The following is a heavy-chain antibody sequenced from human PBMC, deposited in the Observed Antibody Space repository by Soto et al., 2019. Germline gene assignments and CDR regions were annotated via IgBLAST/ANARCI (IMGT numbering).Heavy chain of an antibody. CDR3: AKDRYSSGRNYFDY. Sequence: PGGSLRLSCAASGFTFSSFGMHWVRQAPGKGLEWVAVISYDGRDTYYADSVKGRFTISRDNSKNTLYLQMNSLRPEDTAVYYCAKDRYSSGRNYFDYWGQGT. CDR1: GFTFSSFG. D-gene: IGHD6-19*01. J-gene: IGHJ4*02. V-gene: IGHV3-30*18. CDR2: ISYDGRDT.